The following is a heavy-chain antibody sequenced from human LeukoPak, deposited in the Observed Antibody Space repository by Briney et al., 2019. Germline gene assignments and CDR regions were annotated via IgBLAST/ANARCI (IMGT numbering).Heavy chain of an antibody. CDR1: GFTFSSYE. J-gene: IGHJ6*04. Sequence: GGSLRLSCAASGFTFSSYEMNWVRQAPGKGLEWVSYIGSSGSTIYYADSVKGRFTISRDNAKNSLYLQMNSLRAEDTAVYYCAELGVTMIGGVWGKGTTVTISS. V-gene: IGHV3-48*03. CDR3: AELGVTMIGGV. D-gene: IGHD3-10*02. CDR2: IGSSGSTI.